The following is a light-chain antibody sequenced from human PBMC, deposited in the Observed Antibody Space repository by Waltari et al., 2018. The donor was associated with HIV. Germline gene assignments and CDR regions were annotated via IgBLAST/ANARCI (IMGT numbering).Light chain of an antibody. CDR2: LNSDGSH. CDR1: SGHSSYA. J-gene: IGLJ3*02. CDR3: QTWGTGINWV. V-gene: IGLV4-69*01. Sequence: QLVLTQSPSASASLGASVKLTCTLSSGHSSYAIACHQQQPEKGPRYLMKLNSDGSHSKGDGIPDRFSGSSSGAERYLTISSLQSEDEADYYCQTWGTGINWVFGGGTKLTVL.